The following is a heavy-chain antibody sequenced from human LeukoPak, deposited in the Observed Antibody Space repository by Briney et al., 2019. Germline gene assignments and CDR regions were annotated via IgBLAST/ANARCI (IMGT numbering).Heavy chain of an antibody. CDR1: GFTFDEYG. Sequence: GGSLRLSCAASGFTFDEYGMSWVRQAPGKGLEWVSGINWNGGSTGYADSVKGRLTISRDNAKNSLYLQMNSLRAEDTALYYCARDISGYSYGDWGQGTLVTVSS. D-gene: IGHD5-18*01. V-gene: IGHV3-20*04. J-gene: IGHJ4*02. CDR2: INWNGGST. CDR3: ARDISGYSYGD.